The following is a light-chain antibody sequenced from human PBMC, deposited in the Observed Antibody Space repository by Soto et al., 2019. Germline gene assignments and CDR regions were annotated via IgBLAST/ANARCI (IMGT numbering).Light chain of an antibody. CDR2: GAS. CDR3: QHYNNWPIT. J-gene: IGKJ5*01. CDR1: QSVASN. Sequence: IVMTQSPATLSVSQGESVTLSCRASQSVASNLAWYQQRPGQAPSLLIFGASTRAPGIPGRFSGSGSGTDFTLTISSLQSEDFAVYHCQHYNNWPITFGQGTRLEI. V-gene: IGKV3-15*01.